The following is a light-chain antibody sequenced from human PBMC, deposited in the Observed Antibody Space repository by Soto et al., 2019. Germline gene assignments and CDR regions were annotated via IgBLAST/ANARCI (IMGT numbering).Light chain of an antibody. Sequence: DIQMTHTPSILSASVGDRVTITCRASQSISSWLAWYQQKPGKAPNLLIHKASHLESGVPSRFSGSGSGTEFTLTISSLQPGDFATYYCQDYTTYPWTFGQGTKVDI. CDR1: QSISSW. V-gene: IGKV1-5*03. CDR2: KAS. J-gene: IGKJ1*01. CDR3: QDYTTYPWT.